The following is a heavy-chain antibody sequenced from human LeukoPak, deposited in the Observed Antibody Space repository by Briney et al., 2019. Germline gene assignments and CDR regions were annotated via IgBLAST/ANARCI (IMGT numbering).Heavy chain of an antibody. J-gene: IGHJ4*02. CDR2: INPNNGDT. V-gene: IGHV1-2*06. CDR1: GYTFTGSY. Sequence: ASVKVSCKASGYTFTGSYMHWVRQAPGQGLEWMGRINPNNGDTNYTENFQGRVTMTRDTSITTAYMEQSRLRSDDTAVYYCASLVIGIDYWGQGTLVTVSS. CDR3: ASLVIGIDY.